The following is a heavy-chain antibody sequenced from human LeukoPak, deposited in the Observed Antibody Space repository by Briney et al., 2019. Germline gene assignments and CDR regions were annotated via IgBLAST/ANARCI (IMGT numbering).Heavy chain of an antibody. CDR3: ASRRDEAWFDP. CDR2: IYHGGST. V-gene: IGHV4-4*02. CDR1: GGSISSSKW. J-gene: IGHJ5*02. Sequence: PSGTLSLTCTVSGGSISSSKWWSWVRQPPGKGLEWIGEIYHGGSTNFNPSLKSRVTISVDKSKNQFSLKLRSVTAADTAVYYCASRRDEAWFDPWGQGTLVTVSS. D-gene: IGHD5-24*01.